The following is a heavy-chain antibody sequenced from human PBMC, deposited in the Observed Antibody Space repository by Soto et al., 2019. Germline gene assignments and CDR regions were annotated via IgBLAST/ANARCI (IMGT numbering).Heavy chain of an antibody. Sequence: QVQLQQWGAGLLKPSETLSLTCAVYGGSFSGYYWSWIRQPPGKGLEWIWEINHSGSTNCNPPLMGRATISVYTSKNLLSLKLSSVIAADTAVYYCARERRITYYYDVMGNWYFDLWGRGNLVTVSS. J-gene: IGHJ2*01. CDR1: GGSFSGYY. CDR3: ARERRITYYYDVMGNWYFDL. CDR2: INHSGST. D-gene: IGHD3-22*01. V-gene: IGHV4-34*01.